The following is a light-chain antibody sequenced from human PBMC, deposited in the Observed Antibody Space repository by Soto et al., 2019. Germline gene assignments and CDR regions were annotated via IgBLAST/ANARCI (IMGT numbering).Light chain of an antibody. V-gene: IGLV1-40*01. J-gene: IGLJ1*01. CDR2: GNS. Sequence: QSVLTQPPSVSAAPGQRVTISCTGSSSNIGAGYDVHWYQQLPVTAPKLLIYGNSNRPSGVPDRFSGSKSGTSASLAITGHQAGDEADYYCQSYDRSLIGHNYVFGTGTKVTVL. CDR3: QSYDRSLIGHNYV. CDR1: SSNIGAGYD.